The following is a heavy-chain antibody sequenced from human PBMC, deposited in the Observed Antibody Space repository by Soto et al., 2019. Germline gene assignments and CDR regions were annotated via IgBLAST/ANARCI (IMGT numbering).Heavy chain of an antibody. CDR2: ISGNSNTI. Sequence: EVQLVESGGGLVQPGGSLRLSCAASGFTSSRNSMNWVRQAPGKGLEWVSYISGNSNTIYYADSVKGRFTISRDNAKNSLYLQMNSLKAEDTAVYYCARDPSMTGTIDYWGQGTLVTVSS. V-gene: IGHV3-48*01. CDR1: GFTSSRNS. D-gene: IGHD1-1*01. J-gene: IGHJ4*02. CDR3: ARDPSMTGTIDY.